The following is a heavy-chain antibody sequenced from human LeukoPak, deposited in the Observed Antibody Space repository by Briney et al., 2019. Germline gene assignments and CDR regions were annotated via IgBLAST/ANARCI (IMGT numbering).Heavy chain of an antibody. CDR1: GFTFSSYS. Sequence: TGGSLRLSCAASGFTFSSYSMNWVRQAPGKRLEWVALIPHDGGNKQYGDSAKGRFTVSRENSKNTVDLNMDSLTVDDTAIYYCAREAYSSGRAGTFDIWGQGTMVTVSS. J-gene: IGHJ3*02. D-gene: IGHD6-19*01. CDR3: AREAYSSGRAGTFDI. V-gene: IGHV3-30*03. CDR2: IPHDGGNK.